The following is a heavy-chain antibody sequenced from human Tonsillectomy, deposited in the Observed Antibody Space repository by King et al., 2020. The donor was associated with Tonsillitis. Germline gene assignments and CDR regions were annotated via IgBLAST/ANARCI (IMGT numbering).Heavy chain of an antibody. V-gene: IGHV4-59*08. CDR2: IYYIGSN. J-gene: IGHJ5*02. Sequence: QLQESGPGLVKPSETLSLTCTVSGGSIRVYYWSWIRQPPGKGLEWFGYIYYIGSNNYNPSLKSRVTISVDTSKNQFALKLSSVTAADTAVYYCASSSSGWDGWFDPWGQGTLVTVSS. CDR1: GGSIRVYY. CDR3: ASSSSGWDGWFDP. D-gene: IGHD6-19*01.